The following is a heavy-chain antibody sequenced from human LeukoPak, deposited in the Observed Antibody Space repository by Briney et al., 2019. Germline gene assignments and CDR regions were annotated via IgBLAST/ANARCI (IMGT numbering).Heavy chain of an antibody. J-gene: IGHJ4*02. CDR1: GGSFSGYY. V-gene: IGHV4-34*01. CDR2: INHSGST. D-gene: IGHD5-12*01. CDR3: ARGKWLRSSFDY. Sequence: SETLSLTCAVYGGSFSGYYWSWIREPPGKGLEWIGEINHSGSTNYNPSLKSRVTISVDTSKNQFSLKLSSVTAADTAVYYCARGKWLRSSFDYWGQGTLVTVSS.